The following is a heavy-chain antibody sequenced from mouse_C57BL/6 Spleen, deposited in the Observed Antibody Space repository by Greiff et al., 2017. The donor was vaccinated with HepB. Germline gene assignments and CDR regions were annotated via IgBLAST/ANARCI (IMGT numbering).Heavy chain of an antibody. CDR3: TRENYGTVPFDY. CDR1: GFTFSSYA. J-gene: IGHJ2*01. D-gene: IGHD1-1*01. CDR2: ISSGGDYI. Sequence: EVNLVESGEGLVKPGGSLKLSCAASGFTFSSYAMSWVRQTPEKRLEWVAYISSGGDYIYYADTVKGRFTISRDNARNTLYLQMSSLKSEDTAMYYCTRENYGTVPFDYWGQGTTLTVSS. V-gene: IGHV5-9-1*02.